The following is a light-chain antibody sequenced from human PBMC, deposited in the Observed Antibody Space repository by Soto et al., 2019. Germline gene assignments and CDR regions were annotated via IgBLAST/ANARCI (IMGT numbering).Light chain of an antibody. CDR1: SGSVSTSYY. J-gene: IGLJ2*01. Sequence: QTVVTQEPSFSVSPGGTVTLTCGLSSGSVSTSYYPSWYQQTPGQAPRTLIYSTNTRSSGVHDRFSGSILGNKAALTITGAQADDESDYYCVLYMGSGAVVFGGGTQLTVL. CDR2: STN. V-gene: IGLV8-61*01. CDR3: VLYMGSGAVV.